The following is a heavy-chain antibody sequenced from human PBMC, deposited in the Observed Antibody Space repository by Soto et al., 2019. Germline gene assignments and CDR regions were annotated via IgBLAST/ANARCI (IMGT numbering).Heavy chain of an antibody. CDR1: GYSFTSYW. D-gene: IGHD4-17*01. CDR2: IYPGDSDT. Sequence: GESLKISCKGSGYSFTSYWIGWVRQMPGKGLEWMGIIYPGDSDTRYSPSFQGQVTISADKSISTAYLQWSSLKASDTAMYYCATHLHGDYYYYYYMDVWGKGTTVTVSS. J-gene: IGHJ6*03. CDR3: ATHLHGDYYYYYYMDV. V-gene: IGHV5-51*01.